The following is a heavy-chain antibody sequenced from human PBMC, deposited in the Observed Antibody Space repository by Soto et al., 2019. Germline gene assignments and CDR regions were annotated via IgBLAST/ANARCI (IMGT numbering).Heavy chain of an antibody. Sequence: GGSLRLSCAASGFTFSNAWMSWVRQAPGKGLEWVGRIKSKTDGGTTDYAAPVKGRFTISRDDSKNTLYLQMNSLKTEDTAVYYCTTGLILTGYYPLDYWGQGTLVTVSS. D-gene: IGHD3-9*01. V-gene: IGHV3-15*01. CDR1: GFTFSNAW. CDR2: IKSKTDGGTT. CDR3: TTGLILTGYYPLDY. J-gene: IGHJ4*02.